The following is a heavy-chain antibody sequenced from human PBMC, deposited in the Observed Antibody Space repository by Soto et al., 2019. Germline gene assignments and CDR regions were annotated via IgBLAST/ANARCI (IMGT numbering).Heavy chain of an antibody. Sequence: EVQLVESGGGLVQPGGSLRLSCAASGFTFNGYGMNWVRQGPGKGLGWVSYINSGSTIIYYADSVKGRFTISRDNAENSLYLQMNSLRDDDTAVYYCARDRGAPRKYYFDSWGQGALVTVSS. CDR3: ARDRGAPRKYYFDS. CDR1: GFTFNGYG. CDR2: INSGSTII. J-gene: IGHJ4*02. V-gene: IGHV3-48*02. D-gene: IGHD1-26*01.